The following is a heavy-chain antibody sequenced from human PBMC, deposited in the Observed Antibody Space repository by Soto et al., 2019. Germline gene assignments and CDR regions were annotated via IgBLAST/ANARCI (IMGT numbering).Heavy chain of an antibody. CDR2: IWYDGSNK. CDR3: ARAETEDYGDYPDYYYYYGMDV. J-gene: IGHJ6*02. Sequence: GGSLRLSCAASGFTFSSYGMHWVRQAPGKGLEWVAVIWYDGSNKYYADSVKGRFTISRDNSKNTLYLQMNSLRAEDTAVYYCARAETEDYGDYPDYYYYYGMDVWGQGTTVTVSS. CDR1: GFTFSSYG. D-gene: IGHD4-17*01. V-gene: IGHV3-33*01.